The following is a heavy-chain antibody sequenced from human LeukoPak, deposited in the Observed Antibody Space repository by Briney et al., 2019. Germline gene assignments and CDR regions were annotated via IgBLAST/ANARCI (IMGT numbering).Heavy chain of an antibody. CDR3: ARHVPVYGFDS. V-gene: IGHV4-38-2*01. D-gene: IGHD2-8*01. Sequence: SETLSLTCGVSGYSISSGYHWGWIRQPPGMGLEWIGSIYQSGNTYYNPSLKSRVTISADTSKNQLSLKLSSVTAADTGVYYCARHVPVYGFDSWGQGTLVTVSS. CDR1: GYSISSGYH. J-gene: IGHJ4*02. CDR2: IYQSGNT.